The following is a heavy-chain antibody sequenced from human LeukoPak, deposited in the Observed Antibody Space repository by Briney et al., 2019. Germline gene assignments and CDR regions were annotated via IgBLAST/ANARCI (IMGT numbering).Heavy chain of an antibody. CDR3: ARDVSYNSLDS. Sequence: GGSLRLSCAASGFTFETYDMNWVRQAPGKGLEWVAVIWYDGSMKYYADSVKGRSTISRDNSKNTLYLEMNSLRAEDTAVYYCARDVSYNSLDSWGQGTLVTVSS. CDR2: IWYDGSMK. D-gene: IGHD6-13*01. J-gene: IGHJ4*02. CDR1: GFTFETYD. V-gene: IGHV3-33*08.